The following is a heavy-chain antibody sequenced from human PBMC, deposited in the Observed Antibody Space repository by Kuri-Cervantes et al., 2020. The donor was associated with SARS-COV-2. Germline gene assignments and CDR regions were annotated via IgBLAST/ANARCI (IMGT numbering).Heavy chain of an antibody. CDR1: GFTVSSNY. Sequence: GGSLRLSCAASGFTVSSNYMSWVRQAPGKGLEWVSVIYSGGSTYYADSVKGRFTISRDNSKNTLYLQMNSLRAENTAVYYCARERGLRGWFDPWGQGTLVTVSS. CDR3: ARERGLRGWFDP. CDR2: IYSGGST. V-gene: IGHV3-53*01. J-gene: IGHJ5*02.